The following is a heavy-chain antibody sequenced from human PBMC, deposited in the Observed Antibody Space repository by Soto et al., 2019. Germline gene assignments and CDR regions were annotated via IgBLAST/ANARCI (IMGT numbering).Heavy chain of an antibody. J-gene: IGHJ4*02. CDR2: ISGNGGT. V-gene: IGHV3-23*01. Sequence: VQLLESGGGVIQPGGSLRLSCAASGFTFRIYAMSWVRQAPGKGLEWVSTISGNGGTSYADFVRGRFTISRDNSKNTLYLQMNSLRAEDTALYYCAKDAPGSGWLSDYWGQGTLVTVSS. CDR3: AKDAPGSGWLSDY. D-gene: IGHD3-22*01. CDR1: GFTFRIYA.